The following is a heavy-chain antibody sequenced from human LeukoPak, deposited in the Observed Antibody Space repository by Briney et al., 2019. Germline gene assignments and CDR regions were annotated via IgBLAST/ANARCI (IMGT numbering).Heavy chain of an antibody. CDR3: ASARYTGYSSGWPLYYFDY. D-gene: IGHD6-19*01. V-gene: IGHV4-39*07. J-gene: IGHJ4*02. CDR1: GGSISSSSYY. CDR2: IYYSGST. Sequence: SVTLSLTCTVSGGSISSSSYYWGWIRQPPGKGLEWIGSIYYSGSTYYNPSLKSRVTISVDTSKNQFSLKLSSVTAADTAVYYCASARYTGYSSGWPLYYFDYWGQGTLVTVSS.